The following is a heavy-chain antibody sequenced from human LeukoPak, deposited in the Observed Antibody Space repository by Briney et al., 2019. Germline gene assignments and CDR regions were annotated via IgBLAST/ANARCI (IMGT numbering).Heavy chain of an antibody. CDR2: ISYDGSNK. V-gene: IGHV3-30*04. Sequence: PGRSLRLSCAASGFTFGSYAMHWVRQAPGKGLEWVAVISYDGSNKYYADSVKGRFTISRDNSKNTLYLQMNSLRAEDTAVYYCAKDLGYSYGFFDYWGQGTLVTVSS. J-gene: IGHJ4*02. CDR3: AKDLGYSYGFFDY. D-gene: IGHD5-18*01. CDR1: GFTFGSYA.